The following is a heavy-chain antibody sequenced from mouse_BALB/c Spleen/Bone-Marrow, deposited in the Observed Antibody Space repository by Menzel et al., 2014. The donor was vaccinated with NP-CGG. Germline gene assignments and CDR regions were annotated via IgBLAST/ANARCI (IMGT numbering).Heavy chain of an antibody. V-gene: IGHV7-3*02. CDR3: ARDKGRVFFDY. J-gene: IGHJ2*01. CDR2: ISTKANGYTT. Sequence: EVTLVESGGGLVQPGGSLRLSCATSGFTFTDYYMNWVRQPPGKALEWLDFISTKANGYTTEYSASVKSRFTISRDNSQNILYLQMNTLRVDDSATYYCARDKGRVFFDYWSQGTTLTVSS. CDR1: GFTFTDYY.